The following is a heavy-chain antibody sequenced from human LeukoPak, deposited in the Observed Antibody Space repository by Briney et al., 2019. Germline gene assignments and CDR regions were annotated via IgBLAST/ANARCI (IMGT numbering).Heavy chain of an antibody. CDR3: ARELMVRGIIRKNFDS. V-gene: IGHV3-7*01. CDR2: IKQDGSEK. Sequence: PGGSLRLSCAASGFIFSNYWMTWVRQAPGKGLEWVANIKQDGSEKYYVDSVKGRFTISRDNAKNSLYLQMNSLRAEDTAVYYCARELMVRGIIRKNFDSWGQGTLVTVSS. J-gene: IGHJ4*02. CDR1: GFIFSNYW. D-gene: IGHD3-10*01.